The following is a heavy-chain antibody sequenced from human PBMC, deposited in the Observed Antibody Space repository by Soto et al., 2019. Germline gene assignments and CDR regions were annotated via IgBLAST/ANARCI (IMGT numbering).Heavy chain of an antibody. CDR3: TKLLYADDRSKIDP. J-gene: IGHJ5*02. CDR2: IYYTGTT. V-gene: IGHV4-59*01. CDR1: VGSTSSNY. Sequence: PSGTLSITGTAAVGSTSSNYWCWLRQPPGKGLEWIGYIYYTGTTNYNPSLKSRVTISVDTSKNQFSLKLSSVTTADTAVYYCTKLLYADDRSKIDP. D-gene: IGHD2-2*01.